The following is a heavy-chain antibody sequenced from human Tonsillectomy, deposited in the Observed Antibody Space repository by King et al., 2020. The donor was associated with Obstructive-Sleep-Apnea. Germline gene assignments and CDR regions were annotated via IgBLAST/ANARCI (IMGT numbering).Heavy chain of an antibody. V-gene: IGHV3-30*04. CDR3: AKDPGRLSIAPAVDYYYGMDV. J-gene: IGHJ6*02. CDR2: ISYDGNTK. CDR1: GFTFSGYA. Sequence: VQLVESGGGVVQPGRSLRLSCVASGFTFSGYAMDWVRQAPGKGLEWVAVISYDGNTKYYAESVKGRFTISRDNSKKTLYLQMNSLRADDTAVYFCAKDPGRLSIAPAVDYYYGMDVWGHGTTVSVSS. D-gene: IGHD6-13*01.